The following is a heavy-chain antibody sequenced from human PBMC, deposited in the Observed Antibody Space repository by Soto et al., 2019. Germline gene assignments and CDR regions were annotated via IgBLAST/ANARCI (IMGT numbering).Heavy chain of an antibody. D-gene: IGHD6-13*01. J-gene: IGHJ3*02. CDR3: ARDVSPGSSSLYLDAFDI. CDR2: INRDASKM. Sequence: EVQLEESGGDLVQPGGSLRLSCAASGFTLSSYWMTWVRQAPGKGLEWVANINRDASKMSYLDSVRGRFTTSRDNVRNSLYLQMDSLRADDTALYYCARDVSPGSSSLYLDAFDIWGQGTMVTVSS. CDR1: GFTLSSYW. V-gene: IGHV3-7*05.